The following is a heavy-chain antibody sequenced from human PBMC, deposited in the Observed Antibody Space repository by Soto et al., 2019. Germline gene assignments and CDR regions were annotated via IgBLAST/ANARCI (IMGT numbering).Heavy chain of an antibody. Sequence: GGSLRLSCAASGFTFSSYSMNWVRRAPGKGLEWVSSISSSSSYIYYADSVKGRFTISRDNAENSLYLQMNSLRAEDTAVYYCATAAYGGYDQATVQYFDYWGQGTLVTVSS. CDR1: GFTFSSYS. D-gene: IGHD5-12*01. CDR2: ISSSSSYI. J-gene: IGHJ4*02. CDR3: ATAAYGGYDQATVQYFDY. V-gene: IGHV3-21*01.